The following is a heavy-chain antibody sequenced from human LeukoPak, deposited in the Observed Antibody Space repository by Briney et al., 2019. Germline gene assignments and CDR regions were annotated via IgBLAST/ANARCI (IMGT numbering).Heavy chain of an antibody. CDR2: IRYDGSNK. J-gene: IGHJ6*03. V-gene: IGHV3-30*02. CDR3: AKNPGIAVAGNPYYYYYMDV. CDR1: GFTFSSYG. Sequence: GGSLRLSCAASGFTFSSYGMHWVRQAPGKGLEWVAFIRYDGSNKYYADSVEGRFTISRDNSKNTLYLQMNSLRAEDTAVYYCAKNPGIAVAGNPYYYYYMDVWGKGTTVTISS. D-gene: IGHD6-19*01.